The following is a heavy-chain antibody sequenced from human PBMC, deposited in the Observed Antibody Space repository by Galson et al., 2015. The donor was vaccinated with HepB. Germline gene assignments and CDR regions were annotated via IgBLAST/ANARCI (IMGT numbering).Heavy chain of an antibody. Sequence: CAISEDSVSSNSAAWNWIRQSPSRGLEWLGRTYYRSKWYNDYAVSVKSRITINPDTSKNQFSLQLNSVTPEDTAVYYCARMEPYSAPYSRYGMDVWGQGTTVTVCS. D-gene: IGHD2-15*01. CDR2: TYYRSKWYN. J-gene: IGHJ6*02. V-gene: IGHV6-1*01. CDR1: EDSVSSNSAA. CDR3: ARMEPYSAPYSRYGMDV.